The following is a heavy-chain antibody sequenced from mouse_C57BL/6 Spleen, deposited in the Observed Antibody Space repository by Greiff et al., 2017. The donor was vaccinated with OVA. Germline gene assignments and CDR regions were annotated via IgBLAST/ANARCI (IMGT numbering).Heavy chain of an antibody. CDR2: INPSNGGT. Sequence: QVQLKQPGTELVKPGASVKLSCKASGYTFTSYWMHWVKQRPGQGLEWIGNINPSNGGTNYNEKFKSKATLTVDKSSSTAYMQLSSLTSEDSAVYYCARQGGPHWYFDVWGTGTTVTVSS. J-gene: IGHJ1*03. CDR1: GYTFTSYW. CDR3: ARQGGPHWYFDV. V-gene: IGHV1-53*01.